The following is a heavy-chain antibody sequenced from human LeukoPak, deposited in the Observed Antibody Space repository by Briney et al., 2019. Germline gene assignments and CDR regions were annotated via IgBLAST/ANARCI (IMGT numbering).Heavy chain of an antibody. CDR1: GGSFSGYY. CDR3: ARGLGYSSSWYPWFDP. V-gene: IGHV4-34*01. Sequence: KPSETLSLTCAVYGGSFSGYYWSWIRQPPGEGLEWIGEINHSGSTNYNPSLKSRVTISVDTSKNQFSLKLSSVTAADTAVYYCARGLGYSSSWYPWFDPWGQGTLVTVSS. D-gene: IGHD6-13*01. CDR2: INHSGST. J-gene: IGHJ5*02.